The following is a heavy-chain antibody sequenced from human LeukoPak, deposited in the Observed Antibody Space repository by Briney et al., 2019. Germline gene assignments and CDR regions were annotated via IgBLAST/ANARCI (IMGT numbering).Heavy chain of an antibody. J-gene: IGHJ6*03. V-gene: IGHV4-59*12. CDR2: IYYSGST. D-gene: IGHD3-16*01. CDR1: GGSISSYY. CDR3: ARGGKNYYYYYMDV. Sequence: SETLSLACTVSGGSISSYYWGWIRQPPGKGLEWIGYIYYSGSTNYNPSLKSRVTISVDTSKNQFSLKLSSVTAADTAVYYCARGGKNYYYYYMDVWGKGTTVTVSS.